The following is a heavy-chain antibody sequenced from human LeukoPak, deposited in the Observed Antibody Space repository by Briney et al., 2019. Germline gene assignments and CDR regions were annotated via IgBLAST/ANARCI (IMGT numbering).Heavy chain of an antibody. Sequence: SGESLRLSCAASGFTFSDYYMSWIRQAPGKGLEWVSYISSSSTYTNYADSVKGRFTISRDNAKNSLYLQLNSLRLEDTAVYYCARLRYAPDVWGQGTLVTVSS. V-gene: IGHV3-11*06. CDR2: ISSSSTYT. CDR3: ARLRYAPDV. D-gene: IGHD2-2*01. CDR1: GFTFSDYY. J-gene: IGHJ4*02.